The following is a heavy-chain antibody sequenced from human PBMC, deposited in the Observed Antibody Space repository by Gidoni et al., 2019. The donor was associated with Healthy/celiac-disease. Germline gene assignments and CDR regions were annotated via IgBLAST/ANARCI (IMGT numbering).Heavy chain of an antibody. J-gene: IGHJ4*02. Sequence: EVQLVESGGGLVKPGGSLRLSCAASGFPFSNAWMNWVRQAPGKGLEWVGRIKSKTDGGTTDYAAPVKGRFTISRDDSKNTLYLQMNSLKTEDTAVYYCTTGPVWFGELFQEDFDYWGQGTLVTVSS. V-gene: IGHV3-15*07. CDR1: GFPFSNAW. D-gene: IGHD3-10*01. CDR2: IKSKTDGGTT. CDR3: TTGPVWFGELFQEDFDY.